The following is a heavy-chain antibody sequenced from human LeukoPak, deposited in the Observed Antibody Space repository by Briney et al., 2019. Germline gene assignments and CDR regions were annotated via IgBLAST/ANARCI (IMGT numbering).Heavy chain of an antibody. CDR2: ISSDGGST. J-gene: IGHJ4*02. Sequence: PGGSLRLSCSASGFTFSDYAMHWVRQAPGKGLEYVSAISSDGGSTYYADSVKVRFTISRDNSKNTLFLQMSSLRTEDTAVYYCVKRRGFSYDSWGQGTLVTVSS. CDR1: GFTFSDYA. CDR3: VKRRGFSYDS. V-gene: IGHV3-64D*06.